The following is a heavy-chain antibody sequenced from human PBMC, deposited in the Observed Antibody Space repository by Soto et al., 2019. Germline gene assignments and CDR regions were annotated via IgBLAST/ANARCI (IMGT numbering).Heavy chain of an antibody. D-gene: IGHD1-1*01. CDR3: AKSTTNWDASYFDF. CDR1: AFSFGSYS. CDR2: ISDSGDIT. V-gene: IGHV3-23*01. J-gene: IGHJ4*02. Sequence: PGGSLRLACAASAFSFGSYSVTWVRQPPGKGLEWVSTISDSGDITYDADSVKGRFTISRDNSKNTLYLQMNSLRAEDTAVYSCAKSTTNWDASYFDFWGQGTLVTVSS.